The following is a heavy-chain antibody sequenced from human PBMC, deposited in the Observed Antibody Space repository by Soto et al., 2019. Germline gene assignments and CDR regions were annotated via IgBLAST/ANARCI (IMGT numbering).Heavy chain of an antibody. V-gene: IGHV3-23*01. CDR3: AKDRDCGGDCIDAFDI. CDR1: GFTFSSYA. CDR2: ISGSGGST. D-gene: IGHD2-21*02. J-gene: IGHJ3*02. Sequence: EVQLLESGGGLVQPGGSLRLSCAASGFTFSSYAMSWVRQAPGKGLEWVSAISGSGGSTYYADSVKGRFTISRDNSKNTLYLQMNSLRAEDTAVYYCAKDRDCGGDCIDAFDIWGQGTMVTVSS.